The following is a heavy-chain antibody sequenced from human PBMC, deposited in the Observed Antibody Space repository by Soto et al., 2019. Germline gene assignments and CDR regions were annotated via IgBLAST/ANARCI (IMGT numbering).Heavy chain of an antibody. CDR2: IYPDDSDI. D-gene: IGHD3-22*01. CDR1: GYRFTNYW. J-gene: IGHJ2*01. CDR3: ARQDGSCWHWYFDL. Sequence: EVQLVQSGAEVKKPGESLKISCKGSGYRFTNYWIGWVRQMPGKGLEWMGIIYPDDSDIRYSPSFQGQVTISADKSISAAYLHWSSLKASDSAMYYCARQDGSCWHWYFDLWGRGTLVTVSS. V-gene: IGHV5-51*01.